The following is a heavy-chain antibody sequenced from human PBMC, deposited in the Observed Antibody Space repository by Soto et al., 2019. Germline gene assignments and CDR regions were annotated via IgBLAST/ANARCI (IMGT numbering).Heavy chain of an antibody. D-gene: IGHD6-19*01. CDR3: AAAAIPVAGRHPDF. CDR1: GYVFTGFY. CDR2: INPNNGVT. J-gene: IGHJ4*02. Sequence: GASVKVSCKASGYVFTGFYLHWVLQAPGQGLEWMGWINPNNGVTTYAKNFQGRVTMTRDSSISTAYMELSSLRSDDTAVYFCAAAAIPVAGRHPDFWGQGTVVTVSS. V-gene: IGHV1-2*02.